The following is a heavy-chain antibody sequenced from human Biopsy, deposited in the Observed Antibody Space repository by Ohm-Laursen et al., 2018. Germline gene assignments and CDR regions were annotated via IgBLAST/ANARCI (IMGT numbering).Heavy chain of an antibody. D-gene: IGHD3-3*01. V-gene: IGHV4-4*07. CDR1: GASMTGYS. J-gene: IGHJ3*01. CDR2: IYTIGDT. CDR3: AREDEGLLRALDL. Sequence: SDTLSLTCTVSGASMTGYSWTWVRQPAGKGLEWIGHIYTIGDTTYNPSLESRVTMSLDTSKNQFSLKMTSLTAAGTAVYFCAREDEGLLRALDLWGQGTMVTVSS.